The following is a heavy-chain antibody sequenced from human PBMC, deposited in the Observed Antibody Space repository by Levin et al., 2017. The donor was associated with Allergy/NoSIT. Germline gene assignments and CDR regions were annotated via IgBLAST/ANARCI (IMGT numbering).Heavy chain of an antibody. CDR2: ISAYNGKT. Sequence: ASVKVSCKASGYTFRTYGVSWVRQAPGQGLEWMGWISAYNGKTHYAQKLQGRVTMATDTSTSTAYMELRSLRFDDTAVYYCGRDGDDGSGSYDYWGQGTLVTVSS. D-gene: IGHD3-10*01. CDR3: GRDGDDGSGSYDY. J-gene: IGHJ4*02. V-gene: IGHV1-18*01. CDR1: GYTFRTYG.